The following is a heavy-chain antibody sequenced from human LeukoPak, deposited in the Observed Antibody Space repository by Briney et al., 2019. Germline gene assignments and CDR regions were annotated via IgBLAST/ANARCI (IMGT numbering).Heavy chain of an antibody. D-gene: IGHD5-18*01. CDR1: GYSFTSYW. CDR2: IYPADSDT. Sequence: GESLKISCQGSGYSFTSYWIGWVRQMPGQGLEWMGIIYPADSDTRYSPSLQGQVTISADKSITTAYLQWSSLKASDTAMYYCARQGGGYTSGDFDYWGQGTLVTVSS. V-gene: IGHV5-51*01. J-gene: IGHJ4*02. CDR3: ARQGGGYTSGDFDY.